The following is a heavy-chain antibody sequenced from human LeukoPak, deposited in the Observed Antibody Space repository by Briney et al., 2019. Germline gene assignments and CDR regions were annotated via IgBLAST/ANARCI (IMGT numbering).Heavy chain of an antibody. D-gene: IGHD5-18*01. CDR1: GASISNSNSY. Sequence: SETLSLTCTVSGASISNSNSYWAWIRQPPGKGLEWIGSVDYTGNTYNDPSLKSRLSISVDTSKNQFSLSLRSVTAADTALYYCVREQRLSSYYFDSWGQGTLVTVSS. V-gene: IGHV4-39*07. CDR2: VDYTGNT. J-gene: IGHJ4*02. CDR3: VREQRLSSYYFDS.